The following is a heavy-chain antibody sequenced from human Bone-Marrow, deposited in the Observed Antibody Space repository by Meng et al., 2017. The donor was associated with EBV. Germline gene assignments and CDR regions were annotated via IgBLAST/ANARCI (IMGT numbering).Heavy chain of an antibody. CDR2: INTDGSVI. J-gene: IGHJ4*02. V-gene: IGHV3-74*01. CDR1: GFTLSSYW. Sequence: EVQGMESGGGLVQPGGSLRLSCAASGFTLSSYWVNWVRQAPGKGLVWVSRINTDGSVINYADSVKGRFTISRDNAKNTVYLQMNNLRAEDTAVYYCAKDCFGDKDSWGQGTLVTVSS. CDR3: AKDCFGDKDS. D-gene: IGHD2-21*01.